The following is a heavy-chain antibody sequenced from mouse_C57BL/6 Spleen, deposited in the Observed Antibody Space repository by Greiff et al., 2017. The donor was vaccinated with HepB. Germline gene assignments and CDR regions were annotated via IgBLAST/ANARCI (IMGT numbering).Heavy chain of an antibody. CDR3: ASSSSYYGSSYYAMDY. V-gene: IGHV5-17*01. J-gene: IGHJ4*01. CDR2: ISSGSSTI. Sequence: EVQLVESGGGLVKPGGSLKLSCAASGFTFSDYGMHWVRQAPEKGLEWVAYISSGSSTIYYADTVKGRFTISRDNAKNTLFLQMTSLRSEDTAMYYGASSSSYYGSSYYAMDYWGQGTSVTVSS. D-gene: IGHD1-1*01. CDR1: GFTFSDYG.